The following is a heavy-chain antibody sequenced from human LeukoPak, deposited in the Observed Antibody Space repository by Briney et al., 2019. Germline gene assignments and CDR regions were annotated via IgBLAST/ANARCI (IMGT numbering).Heavy chain of an antibody. CDR3: ARDRYSSSWWDYFDY. CDR1: GFTFSSYG. CDR2: IWYDGSNK. V-gene: IGHV3-33*01. D-gene: IGHD6-13*01. Sequence: GRSLRLSCAASGFTFSSYGMHWVRQAPGKGLEWVAVIWYDGSNKYYADSVKGRFTISRDNSKNTLYLQMSSLRAEDTAVYYCARDRYSSSWWDYFDYWGQGTLVTVSS. J-gene: IGHJ4*02.